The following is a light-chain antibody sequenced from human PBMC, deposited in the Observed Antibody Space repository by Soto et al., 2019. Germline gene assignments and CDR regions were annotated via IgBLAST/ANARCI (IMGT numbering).Light chain of an antibody. CDR2: DAS. J-gene: IGKJ1*01. Sequence: DIQMTQCPSTLAASVGYRFSITCRASQSISNWLAWYQQKQGKAPKLLIYDASSLESGVPSRFSGSGSGTEFTLTISSLQPDDFATYYCQQYNSYWGTFGQGTKVDI. CDR1: QSISNW. CDR3: QQYNSYWGT. V-gene: IGKV1-5*01.